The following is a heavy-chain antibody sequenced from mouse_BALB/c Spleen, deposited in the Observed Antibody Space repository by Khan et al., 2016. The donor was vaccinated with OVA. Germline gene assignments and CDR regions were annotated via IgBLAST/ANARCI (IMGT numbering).Heavy chain of an antibody. D-gene: IGHD2-1*01. CDR2: ISSGSSTI. J-gene: IGHJ1*01. V-gene: IGHV5-17*02. Sequence: EVQLVESGGGLVQPGGSRKLSCAASGFTFSNFGMHWVRQAPKKGLEWVAYISSGSSTIYYVDTVKGRFTISRDNPKNTLFLQMTSLRSEDTAIYYCVRSGGNFHWYFDVWGAGTSVTVSS. CDR3: VRSGGNFHWYFDV. CDR1: GFTFSNFG.